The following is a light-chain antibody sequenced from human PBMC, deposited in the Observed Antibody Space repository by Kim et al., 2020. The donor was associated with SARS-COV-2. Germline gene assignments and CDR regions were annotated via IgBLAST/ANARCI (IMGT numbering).Light chain of an antibody. J-gene: IGLJ2*01. V-gene: IGLV2-14*03. CDR2: DVS. CDR3: SSYIGTGTLVV. CDR1: ISDVGGYNY. Sequence: QSALTQPASVSGSPGQSITVSCTGTISDVGGYNYVSWYQQHPGQAPKLIISDVSNRPSGISDRFSGSKSGNTASLTISGLQPEDEGDYYCSSYIGTGTLVVFGGGTQLTVL.